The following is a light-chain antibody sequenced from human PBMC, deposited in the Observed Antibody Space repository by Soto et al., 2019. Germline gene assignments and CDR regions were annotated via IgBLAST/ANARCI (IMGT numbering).Light chain of an antibody. J-gene: IGKJ3*01. Sequence: EIVLTQSPATLSLSPGERATLSCRASQSVSSFLAWYQQRPGQAPRLLIYDASSRATGIPARFSGSGSGTDFTLTISSLEPEDFAVYYFQQRSNWLFTFGPGTKVDIK. V-gene: IGKV3-11*01. CDR3: QQRSNWLFT. CDR2: DAS. CDR1: QSVSSF.